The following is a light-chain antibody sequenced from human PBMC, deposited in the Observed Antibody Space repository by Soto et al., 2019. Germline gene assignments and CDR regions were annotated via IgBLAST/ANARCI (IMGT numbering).Light chain of an antibody. CDR3: QHYNNWPLT. V-gene: IGKV3D-15*01. CDR2: GAS. CDR1: QSVSSN. Sequence: EIVMTQSPATLSLSPGERATLSCRASQSVSSNLAWYQQKPGQAPRLLIYGASTRVTAIPARFSGSGSGTEFTLTISSLQSEDFAVYYCQHYNNWPLTFGGGTKVEIK. J-gene: IGKJ4*01.